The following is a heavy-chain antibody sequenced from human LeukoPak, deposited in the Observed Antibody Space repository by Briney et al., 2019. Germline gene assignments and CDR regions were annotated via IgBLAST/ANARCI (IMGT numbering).Heavy chain of an antibody. CDR1: GFTLSYFG. V-gene: IGHV3-21*01. D-gene: IGHD3-10*01. CDR2: ISRTTTYI. Sequence: PGGSLRLSCAASGFTLSYFGMNWVRQAPGKGLEWVSSISRTTTYIYYADSVKGRFTISRDNAKNSLHLQMTSLRDEDTAVYHCARDPDYYGSGTYYNHYFDYWGQGTLVTVSS. J-gene: IGHJ4*02. CDR3: ARDPDYYGSGTYYNHYFDY.